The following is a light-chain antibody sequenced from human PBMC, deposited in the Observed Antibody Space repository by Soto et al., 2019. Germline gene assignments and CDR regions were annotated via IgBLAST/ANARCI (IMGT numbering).Light chain of an antibody. Sequence: DIQMTQSPSSLSASVGDKHTITCRASHSISNYLNLYRQKPGKAPQLLIHTASTLQGGVPSRFSGSGSGTDFTLTISSLQPEDFAIYYCQQSYSTPEFTFGPGTRVDIK. CDR2: TAS. J-gene: IGKJ3*01. CDR1: HSISNY. CDR3: QQSYSTPEFT. V-gene: IGKV1-39*01.